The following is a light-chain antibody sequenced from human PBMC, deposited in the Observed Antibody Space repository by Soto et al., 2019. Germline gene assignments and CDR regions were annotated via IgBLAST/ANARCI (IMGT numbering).Light chain of an antibody. CDR1: SSDIGAYDY. Sequence: QSALTQPASLSGSPGQSITISCTGTSSDIGAYDYVSWFQQHPGKAPKLIIHEVTNRPSGVSGRFSGSKSGNTAFLTISGLQAEDEAVYYCCSHSSSITWMFGGGTKVTVL. V-gene: IGLV2-14*03. CDR3: CSHSSSITWM. CDR2: EVT. J-gene: IGLJ3*02.